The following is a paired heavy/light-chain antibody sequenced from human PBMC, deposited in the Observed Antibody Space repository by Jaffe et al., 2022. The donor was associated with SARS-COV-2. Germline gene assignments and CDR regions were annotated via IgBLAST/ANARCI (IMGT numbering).Light chain of an antibody. CDR2: HAS. V-gene: IGKV1-5*03. CDR1: QSVHVW. Sequence: DIQMTQSPSTLSASVGDRVDISCRASQSVHVWLAWYQETPGKAPKLLVYHASVLESGVSTRFRGSGSGTDFTLTINNVQPEDSAIYYCQHYGSYPLSFGGGT. J-gene: IGKJ4*01. CDR3: QHYGSYPLS.
Heavy chain of an antibody. CDR3: ARPSRDCAKNRCHDNNWLAP. V-gene: IGHV1-3*01. CDR1: GYTFSIYS. Sequence: QARLVQSGPELKKPGASVKISCETSGYTFSIYSVHWLRRAPGQRLEWMGWISGGAGETKYSDKFQGRLTFTRETFATTVYMELRGLTSEDSATYYCARPSRDCAKNRCHDNNWLAPWGQGTLVTVSS. J-gene: IGHJ5*02. D-gene: IGHD2-21*02. CDR2: ISGGAGET.